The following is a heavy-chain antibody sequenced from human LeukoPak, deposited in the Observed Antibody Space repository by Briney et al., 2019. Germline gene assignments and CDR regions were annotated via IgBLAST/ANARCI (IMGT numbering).Heavy chain of an antibody. CDR3: ASQQRAYYYDSSGYYEPHGFDP. CDR2: ILPIFGTA. CDR1: GGNFSSYT. D-gene: IGHD3-22*01. V-gene: IGHV1-69*05. Sequence: ASVKVFFKASGGNFSSYTISWVRQAPGRGLEWVGRILPIFGTANYPQNFPGRVTITTQQSTTTAYTELSSLRAEDTAVYYCASQQRAYYYDSSGYYEPHGFDPWGQGTLVTVSS. J-gene: IGHJ5*02.